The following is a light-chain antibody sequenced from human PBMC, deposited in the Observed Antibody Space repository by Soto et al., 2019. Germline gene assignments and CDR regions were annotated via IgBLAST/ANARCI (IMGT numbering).Light chain of an antibody. J-gene: IGKJ2*01. V-gene: IGKV3-20*01. CDR1: QSVSSSY. Sequence: EIVLTQSPGTLSLSPGERATLSCRASQSVSSSYLAWYQQKPGQAPRLLIYGASGRATGIPDRFSGSGSGTDFTLTISSLEPEDVAVYYCQQYGSSSYTFGQGTKLEIK. CDR2: GAS. CDR3: QQYGSSSYT.